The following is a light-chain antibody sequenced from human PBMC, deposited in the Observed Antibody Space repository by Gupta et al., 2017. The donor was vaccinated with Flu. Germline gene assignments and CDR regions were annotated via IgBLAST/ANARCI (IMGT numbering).Light chain of an antibody. CDR3: AAWDDSLSGWV. J-gene: IGLJ3*02. V-gene: IGLV1-47*01. CDR1: SSSIGSNY. Sequence: QSVLTQPPSASGTPGQTVTISCSGSSSSIGSNYVYWYQQLPGTAPKLLIYRNNQRPSGVPDRFSGSKSGTSASLAISGLRSEDEADYYCAAWDDSLSGWVCGGGTKLTVL. CDR2: RNN.